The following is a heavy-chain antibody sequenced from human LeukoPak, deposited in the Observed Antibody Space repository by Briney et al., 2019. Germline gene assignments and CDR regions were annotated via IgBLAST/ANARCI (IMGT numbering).Heavy chain of an antibody. CDR3: ARAIGEFGDYVPYYFDY. J-gene: IGHJ4*02. Sequence: GASVKVSCKASGYTFTGYYMHWVRQAPGQGLEWMGWINPNSGGTNYAQKFQGRVTMTRDTSISTAYMELSRLRSDDTAVYYCARAIGEFGDYVPYYFDYWGQGTLVTVSS. CDR1: GYTFTGYY. D-gene: IGHD3-10*01. V-gene: IGHV1-2*02. CDR2: INPNSGGT.